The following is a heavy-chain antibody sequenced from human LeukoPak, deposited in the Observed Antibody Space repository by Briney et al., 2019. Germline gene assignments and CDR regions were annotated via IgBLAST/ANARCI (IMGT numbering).Heavy chain of an antibody. V-gene: IGHV3-9*01. J-gene: IGHJ4*02. Sequence: GRSLRLSCAASGFTFDDYAMHWVRQAPGKGLEWVSGISWNSGSIGYADSAKGRFTISRDNAKNSLYLQMNSLRPEDKALYYCAKGAARLSLFTSFDYWGQGTLVTVSS. D-gene: IGHD3-16*01. CDR1: GFTFDDYA. CDR3: AKGAARLSLFTSFDY. CDR2: ISWNSGSI.